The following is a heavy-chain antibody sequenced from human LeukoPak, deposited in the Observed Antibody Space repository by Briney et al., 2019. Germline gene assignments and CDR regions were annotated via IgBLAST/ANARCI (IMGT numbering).Heavy chain of an antibody. CDR2: ISYSAIT. J-gene: IGHJ5*02. V-gene: IGHV4-59*01. CDR3: ARDYYGSGSYSGPLRFDP. Sequence: SETLSLTRTVSGGSISSYYWSWIRQPPGKGLEWIGYISYSAITNYNPALKSRVTISIDTSKNQFSLKLSSVTAADTAVYYCARDYYGSGSYSGPLRFDPWGQGTLVTVSS. CDR1: GGSISSYY. D-gene: IGHD3-10*01.